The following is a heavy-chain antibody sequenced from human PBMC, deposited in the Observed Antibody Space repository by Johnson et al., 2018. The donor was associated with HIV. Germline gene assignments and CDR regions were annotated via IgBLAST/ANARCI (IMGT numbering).Heavy chain of an antibody. Sequence: VQLVESGGGVLRPGASLRLSCEGFGFIFDDYGLNWVRQGPGKGLEWVSGIGTAGDTYYPGSVKGRFTISRENAKNSLYLQMNSLRAGDTAVYYCARVEWLAPHAFDIWGQGTMVTVSS. D-gene: IGHD6-19*01. CDR1: GFIFDDYG. J-gene: IGHJ3*02. CDR3: ARVEWLAPHAFDI. CDR2: IGTAGDT. V-gene: IGHV3-13*01.